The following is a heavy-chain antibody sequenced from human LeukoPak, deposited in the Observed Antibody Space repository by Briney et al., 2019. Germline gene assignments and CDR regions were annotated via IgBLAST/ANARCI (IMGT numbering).Heavy chain of an antibody. CDR1: GFTFSSYW. J-gene: IGHJ5*02. CDR3: TRGIGEASVP. CDR2: INTEGGCT. V-gene: IGHV3-74*01. Sequence: GGSLRLSCAASGFTFSSYWIHWVRQAPGKGLVWVSRINTEGGCTDYADSVNGRFTVSRDNAKNTVYLQMNSLGDEDTVVYYCTRGIGEASVPWGGGTLVPVSS. D-gene: IGHD2-21*01.